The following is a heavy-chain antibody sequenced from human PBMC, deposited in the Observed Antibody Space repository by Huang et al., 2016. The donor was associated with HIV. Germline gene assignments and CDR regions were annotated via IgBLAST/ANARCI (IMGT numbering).Heavy chain of an antibody. CDR1: TFRFGAYW. V-gene: IGHV3-7*01. CDR3: ATKTAAMDI. J-gene: IGHJ6*02. Sequence: VESGGRLVQPGGSIRLSCVGSTFRFGAYWMSEVRQSPGKGLEWVANIKQDESEKYYVDSVKGRFNISRDNAKKVLFLEMNNVRVEDTATYYCATKTAAMDIWGQGTTVTVS. CDR2: IKQDESEK. D-gene: IGHD1-7*01.